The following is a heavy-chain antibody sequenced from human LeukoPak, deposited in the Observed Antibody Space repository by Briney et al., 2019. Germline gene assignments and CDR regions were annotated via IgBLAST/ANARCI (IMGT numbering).Heavy chain of an antibody. Sequence: SETLSLTCTVSGGSISSYYWSWIRQPPGKGLEWIGYIYYSGSTNYNPSLKSRVTISVDTSKNQFSLKLSSVTAADTAVYYCARLYSSGWYSVDYWGQGTLVTVSS. CDR1: GGSISSYY. CDR2: IYYSGST. D-gene: IGHD6-19*01. CDR3: ARLYSSGWYSVDY. J-gene: IGHJ4*02. V-gene: IGHV4-59*01.